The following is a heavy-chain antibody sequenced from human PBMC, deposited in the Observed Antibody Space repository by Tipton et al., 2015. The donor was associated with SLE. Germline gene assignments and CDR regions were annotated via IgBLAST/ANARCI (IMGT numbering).Heavy chain of an antibody. CDR2: ISGSGGST. Sequence: GSLRLSCTASGFTFGDYAMSWFRQAPGKGLEWVSAISGSGGSTYYADSVKGRFTISRDNSKNTLYLQMNSLRAEDTAVYYCAKVLGSSWSYYYYGMDVWGQGTTVTVSS. D-gene: IGHD6-13*01. V-gene: IGHV3-23*01. CDR1: GFTFGDYA. J-gene: IGHJ6*02. CDR3: AKVLGSSWSYYYYGMDV.